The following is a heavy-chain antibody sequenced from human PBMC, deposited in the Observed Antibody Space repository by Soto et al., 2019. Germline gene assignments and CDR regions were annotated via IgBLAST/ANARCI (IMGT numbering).Heavy chain of an antibody. CDR3: ARVLGGMATVPFDY. D-gene: IGHD4-4*01. V-gene: IGHV3-30-3*01. CDR1: GFTFSSYA. J-gene: IGHJ4*02. Sequence: GSLRLSCAASGFTFSSYAMHWVRQAPGTGLEWVAVISYEGSNKYYADSVKGRFTISRDNSKNTLYLQMNSLRTEDTAVYYCARVLGGMATVPFDYWGQGALVTGSS. CDR2: ISYEGSNK.